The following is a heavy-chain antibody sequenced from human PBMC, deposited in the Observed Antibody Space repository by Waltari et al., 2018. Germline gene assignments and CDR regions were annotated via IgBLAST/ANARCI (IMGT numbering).Heavy chain of an antibody. D-gene: IGHD3-3*01. CDR3: ATFLIRFPHPPGRYGMDV. CDR1: GYTLPEIS. V-gene: IGHV1-24*01. Sequence: QVQLVQSGAEVQKPGASVKVTCKVSGYTLPEISPPWVCPAPGTGLEWMGGFDPEEGETIYAQKFQGRVTMTEDTSTDTAYMELSSLRSEDTAVYYCATFLIRFPHPPGRYGMDVWGQGTTVTVSS. J-gene: IGHJ6*02. CDR2: FDPEEGET.